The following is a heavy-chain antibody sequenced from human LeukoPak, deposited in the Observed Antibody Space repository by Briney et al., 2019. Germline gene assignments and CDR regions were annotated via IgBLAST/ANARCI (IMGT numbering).Heavy chain of an antibody. CDR1: GFIFSSYG. CDR2: IWYDGNNK. J-gene: IGHJ4*02. CDR3: AKDLAQSWEPDF. V-gene: IGHV3-33*06. Sequence: GGSLRLSCVASGFIFSSYGMHWVRQAPGKGLEGGAAIWYDGNNKYYGDYVKGRFTISRNNSKNTLYLQMNSLRVEDTAVYYCAKDLAQSWEPDFRGQGTLVTVSS. D-gene: IGHD1-26*01.